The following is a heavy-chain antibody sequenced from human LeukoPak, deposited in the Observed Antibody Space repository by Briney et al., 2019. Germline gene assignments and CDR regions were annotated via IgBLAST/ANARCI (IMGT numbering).Heavy chain of an antibody. Sequence: KPSETLSLTCAVYGGSFSGYYWSWIRPPPGKGLEWIGEINHSGSTNYNPSLKSRVTISVDTSKNQFSLKLSSVTAADTAVYYCARALGARYFDWLLSSGAFDIWGQGTMVTVSS. CDR3: ARALGARYFDWLLSSGAFDI. D-gene: IGHD3-9*01. CDR2: INHSGST. V-gene: IGHV4-34*01. J-gene: IGHJ3*02. CDR1: GGSFSGYY.